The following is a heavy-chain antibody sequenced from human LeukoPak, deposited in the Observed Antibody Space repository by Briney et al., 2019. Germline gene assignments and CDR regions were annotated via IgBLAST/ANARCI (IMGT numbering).Heavy chain of an antibody. J-gene: IGHJ4*02. CDR1: GGSISSSSYY. CDR3: ARGSWQGYHFDY. D-gene: IGHD5-12*01. Sequence: SETLSLTCTVSGGSISSSSYYWGWIRQPPGKGLEWIGSIYYSGSTYYNPSLKSRVTISVDTSKNQFSLKLSSVTAADTAVYYCARGSWQGYHFDYWGQGTLVTVSS. V-gene: IGHV4-39*01. CDR2: IYYSGST.